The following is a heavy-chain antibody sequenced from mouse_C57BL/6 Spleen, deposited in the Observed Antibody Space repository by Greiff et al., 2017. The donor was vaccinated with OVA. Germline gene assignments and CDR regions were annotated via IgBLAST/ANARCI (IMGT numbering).Heavy chain of an antibody. CDR1: GYTFTSYG. J-gene: IGHJ2*01. V-gene: IGHV1-81*01. D-gene: IGHD2-4*01. CDR2: IYPRSGNT. Sequence: VKLKQSGAELARPGASVKLSCKASGYTFTSYGISWVKQRTGQGLEWIGEIYPRSGNTYYNEKFKGKATLTADKSSSTAYMELRSLTSEDSAVYFCARYYDYDVYYFDYWGQGTTLTVSS. CDR3: ARYYDYDVYYFDY.